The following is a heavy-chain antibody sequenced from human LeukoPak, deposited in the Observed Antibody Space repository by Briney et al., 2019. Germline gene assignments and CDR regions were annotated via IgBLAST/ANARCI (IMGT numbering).Heavy chain of an antibody. D-gene: IGHD3-3*01. CDR3: ARQNDFWSGYPPFDY. CDR1: GGSFSGYY. Sequence: PSETLSLTCAVYGGSFSGYYWSWIRQPPGKGLEWIGEINRSGSTNYNPSLKSRVTISVDTSKNQFSLKLSSVTAADTAVYYCARQNDFWSGYPPFDYWGQGTLVTVSS. CDR2: INRSGST. J-gene: IGHJ4*02. V-gene: IGHV4-34*01.